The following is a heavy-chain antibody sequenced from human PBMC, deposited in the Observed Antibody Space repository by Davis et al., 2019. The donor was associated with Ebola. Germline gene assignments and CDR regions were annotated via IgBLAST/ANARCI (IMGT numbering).Heavy chain of an antibody. V-gene: IGHV1-2*02. D-gene: IGHD2-15*01. Sequence: AASVKVSCKASGYTFTAYFMHWVRRASGQGLEWMGWINPNTGGTNSAQKFQGRVTMTRATSMTTAYLELNSLRSDDTAVYYCARAVPATQNLDYWGQETLVTVSS. J-gene: IGHJ4*02. CDR2: INPNTGGT. CDR1: GYTFTAYF. CDR3: ARAVPATQNLDY.